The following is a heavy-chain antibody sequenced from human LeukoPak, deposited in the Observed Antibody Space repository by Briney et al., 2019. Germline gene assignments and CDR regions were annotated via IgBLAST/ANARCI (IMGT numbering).Heavy chain of an antibody. CDR2: IYSGGST. CDR3: AKGRGVGATPSPLDY. J-gene: IGHJ4*02. D-gene: IGHD1-26*01. V-gene: IGHV3-66*02. Sequence: GGSLRLSCAASGFTFDDYGMSWVRQAPGKGLEWVSVIYSGGSTYYADSVKGRFTISRDNSKNTLYLQMNSLRAEDTAVYYCAKGRGVGATPSPLDYWGQGTLVTVSS. CDR1: GFTFDDYG.